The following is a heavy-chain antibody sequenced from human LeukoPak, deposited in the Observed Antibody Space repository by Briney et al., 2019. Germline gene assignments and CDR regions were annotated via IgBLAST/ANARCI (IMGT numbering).Heavy chain of an antibody. Sequence: GGSLRLSCAASGFTIDGLAMTWVRQAPGKGLEWVSGINWNGDDTVYADFVKGRFTISRDNAKNSLYLQLNSLRVEDTAFYYCARGGTSTWPPRPFDYWGQGTLVTVSS. D-gene: IGHD3-16*01. V-gene: IGHV3-20*04. J-gene: IGHJ4*02. CDR2: INWNGDDT. CDR1: GFTIDGLA. CDR3: ARGGTSTWPPRPFDY.